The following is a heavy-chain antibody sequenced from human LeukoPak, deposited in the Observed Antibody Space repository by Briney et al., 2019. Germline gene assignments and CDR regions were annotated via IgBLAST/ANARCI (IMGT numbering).Heavy chain of an antibody. CDR3: AKGAKTFWQQLAEYSQH. D-gene: IGHD6-13*01. CDR1: GFTFSSYG. V-gene: IGHV3-30*18. Sequence: GGSLRLSCAASGFTFSSYGMHWVRQAPGKGLEWVAVISYDGSNKYYADSVKGRFTISRDNSKNTLYLQMNSLRAEDTAVYYCAKGAKTFWQQLAEYSQHWGQGTLVTGSS. CDR2: ISYDGSNK. J-gene: IGHJ1*01.